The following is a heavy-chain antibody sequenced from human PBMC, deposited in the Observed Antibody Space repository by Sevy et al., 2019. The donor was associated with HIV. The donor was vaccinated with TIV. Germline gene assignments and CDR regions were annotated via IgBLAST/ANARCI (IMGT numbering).Heavy chain of an antibody. V-gene: IGHV3-21*01. CDR1: GFAFGDLY. CDR2: ISSSSNYI. CDR3: ARPYGSGSWEAFDI. D-gene: IGHD3-10*01. J-gene: IGHJ3*02. Sequence: GGSLRLSCAASGFAFGDLYMDWVRQAPGKALEWVSSISSSSNYIYYADSMKGRFTISRDNANNSLYLQMNSLRAEDTAVYYCARPYGSGSWEAFDIWGQGTMVTVSS.